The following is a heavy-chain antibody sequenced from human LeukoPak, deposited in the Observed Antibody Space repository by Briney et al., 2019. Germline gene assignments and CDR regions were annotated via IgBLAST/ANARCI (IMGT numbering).Heavy chain of an antibody. CDR1: GFTFSSYA. CDR2: ISSNGGST. Sequence: SLXXXCAASGFTFSSYAMHWVRQAPGKGLEYVSAISSNGGSTYYANSVKGRFTISRDNSKNTLYLQMGSLRAEDMAVYYCARGLGAAPAGDAFDIWGQGTMVTVSS. J-gene: IGHJ3*02. CDR3: ARGLGAAPAGDAFDI. D-gene: IGHD3-16*01. V-gene: IGHV3-64*01.